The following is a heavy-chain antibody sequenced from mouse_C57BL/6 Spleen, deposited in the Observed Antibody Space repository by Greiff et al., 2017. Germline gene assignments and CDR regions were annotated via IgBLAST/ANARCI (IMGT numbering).Heavy chain of an antibody. J-gene: IGHJ4*01. CDR3: ARGGDGYYRSYAMDY. D-gene: IGHD2-3*01. V-gene: IGHV1-18*01. CDR2: INPNNGGT. Sequence: VHVKQSGPELVKPGASVKIPCKASGYTFTDYNMAWVKQSHGKSLEWIGDINPNNGGTIYNQKFKGKATLTVDKSSSTAYMERRSLTSEDTAVYYCARGGDGYYRSYAMDYWGQGTSVTVSS. CDR1: GYTFTDYN.